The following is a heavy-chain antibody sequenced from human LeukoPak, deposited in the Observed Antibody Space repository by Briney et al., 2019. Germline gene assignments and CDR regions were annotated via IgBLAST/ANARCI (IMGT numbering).Heavy chain of an antibody. Sequence: GGSLRLSCVASGFPFSSYWVTWVRQAPGKGLEWVANIKQDGSKKSYMDSVKGRFTISRDNAKNSLYLQMNSLRAEDTAIYYCTRVGYIDEGIDYWGQGTLVTVSS. D-gene: IGHD5-24*01. CDR1: GFPFSSYW. CDR3: TRVGYIDEGIDY. V-gene: IGHV3-7*04. CDR2: IKQDGSKK. J-gene: IGHJ4*02.